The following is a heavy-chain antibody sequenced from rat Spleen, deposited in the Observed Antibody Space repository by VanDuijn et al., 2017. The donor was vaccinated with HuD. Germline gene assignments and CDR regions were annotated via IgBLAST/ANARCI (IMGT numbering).Heavy chain of an antibody. CDR3: ATQHYYDGYYRDY. V-gene: IGHV2S61*01. Sequence: QVQLKESGPGLVQPSQTLSLICTVSGFSLISNSVHWVRQPPGKGLEWMGVIWGNGNTNYTSVFKSRLSISRDTSKSQVFLKMNNLQTEDTAMYFCATQHYYDGYYRDYWGQGVMVTVSS. D-gene: IGHD1-12*03. CDR2: IWGNGNT. J-gene: IGHJ2*01. CDR1: GFSLISNS.